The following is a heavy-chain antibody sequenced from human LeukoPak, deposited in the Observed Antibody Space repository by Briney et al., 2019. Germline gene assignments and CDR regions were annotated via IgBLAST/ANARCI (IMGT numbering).Heavy chain of an antibody. CDR3: VTMFYSSGRCQWFDP. CDR1: GGSISSSSYF. J-gene: IGHJ5*02. Sequence: PETLSLTCTVSGGSISSSSYFWGWIRQPPGRGLEWIGSIYYTGSTYHNPSLKSRVTISVDTSKNQFFLKLSSVTAADTAVYYCVTMFYSSGRCQWFDPWGQGTLVTVSS. D-gene: IGHD6-19*01. V-gene: IGHV4-39*01. CDR2: IYYTGST.